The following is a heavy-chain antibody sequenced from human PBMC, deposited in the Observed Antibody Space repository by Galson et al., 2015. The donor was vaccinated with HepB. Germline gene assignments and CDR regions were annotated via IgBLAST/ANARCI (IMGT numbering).Heavy chain of an antibody. D-gene: IGHD3-22*01. CDR3: ASHQYYDSSGYYYPTY. Sequence: SVKVSCKASGGTFSSYTISWVRQAPGQGLEWMGRIIPILGIANYAQKFQGRVTITADKSTSTAYMELSSLRSEDTAVYYCASHQYYDSSGYYYPTYWGQGTLVTVSS. CDR2: IIPILGIA. V-gene: IGHV1-69*02. J-gene: IGHJ4*02. CDR1: GGTFSSYT.